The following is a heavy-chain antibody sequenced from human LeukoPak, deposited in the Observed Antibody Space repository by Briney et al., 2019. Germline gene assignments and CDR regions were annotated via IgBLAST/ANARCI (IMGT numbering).Heavy chain of an antibody. CDR1: GGSISSYY. V-gene: IGHV4-59*01. Sequence: SETLSLTCTVSGGSISSYYWSRIRQPPGKGLEWIGYIYYSGSTNYNPSLKSRVTISVDTSKNQFSLKLSSVTAADTAVYYCGRGGLFTPEFDYWGQGTLVTVSS. CDR3: GRGGLFTPEFDY. J-gene: IGHJ4*02. D-gene: IGHD2/OR15-2a*01. CDR2: IYYSGST.